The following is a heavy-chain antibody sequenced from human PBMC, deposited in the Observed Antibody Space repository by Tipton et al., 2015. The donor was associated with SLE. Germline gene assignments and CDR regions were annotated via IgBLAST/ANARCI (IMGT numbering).Heavy chain of an antibody. D-gene: IGHD7-27*01. CDR2: IYYSGST. V-gene: IGHV4-34*01. Sequence: LRLSCAVYGGSFSGYYWTWIRQPPGKGLEWIGSIYYSGSTYYNPSLKSRVTISVDTSKNQFSLKLSSVTAADTAVYYCARGLAAGDRIWGQGTLVTVSS. J-gene: IGHJ4*02. CDR1: GGSFSGYY. CDR3: ARGLAAGDRI.